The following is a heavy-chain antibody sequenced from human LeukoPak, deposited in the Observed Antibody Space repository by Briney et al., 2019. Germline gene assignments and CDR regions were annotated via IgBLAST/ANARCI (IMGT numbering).Heavy chain of an antibody. Sequence: SVKVSCKASRGTFRRYSITWVRQAPGQGLEWMGRIIPMLGTINHAQKFQDRVTITADTPTSTAYMELSRLRSEDTAVYYCATSATYYYDSTGYTDLDNWGQGILVTVSS. D-gene: IGHD3-22*01. J-gene: IGHJ4*02. V-gene: IGHV1-69*08. CDR2: IIPMLGTI. CDR3: ATSATYYYDSTGYTDLDN. CDR1: RGTFRRYS.